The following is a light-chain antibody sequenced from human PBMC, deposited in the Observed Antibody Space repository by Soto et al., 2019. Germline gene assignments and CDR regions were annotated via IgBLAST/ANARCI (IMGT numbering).Light chain of an antibody. J-gene: IGKJ1*01. Sequence: DIQMTQSPSSLSASVGDRVTITCRASEGISNYLAWYQQKPCQVPKLPIYAASTLQTGVPPRFSGSGSGTDFTLTISSLQIEDLATYYYQKYISAPRTYGQETKVEIK. V-gene: IGKV1-27*01. CDR2: AAS. CDR1: EGISNY. CDR3: QKYISAPRT.